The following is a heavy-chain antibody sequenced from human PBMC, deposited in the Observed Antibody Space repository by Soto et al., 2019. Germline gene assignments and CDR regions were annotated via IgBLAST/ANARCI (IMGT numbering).Heavy chain of an antibody. CDR2: IFTTGTTI. J-gene: IGHJ4*02. CDR1: GFTFSSYS. D-gene: IGHD3-9*01. CDR3: ARDKDWAFDY. V-gene: IGHV3-48*03. Sequence: EVQLVESGGGLVQPGGSLRLSCVASGFTFSSYSIVWVRQAPGKGLEWVSYIFTTGTTIYYADSVKGRFTVSRDNAKNSLFLLLNSLRAEATAVYYCARDKDWAFDYWGQGTLVTVSS.